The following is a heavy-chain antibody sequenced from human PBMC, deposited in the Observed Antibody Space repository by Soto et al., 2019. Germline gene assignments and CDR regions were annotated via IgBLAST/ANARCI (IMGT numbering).Heavy chain of an antibody. CDR3: ASVRDTAMVHFDF. CDR1: GGTFSTYT. CDR2: ITPIFERA. Sequence: ASVKVSCKASGGTFSTYTVSWVRQAPGQGLEWMGGITPIFERAKYAHKFQGTVTITADESTSTAYMELSSLRSEDAAVYYCASVRDTAMVHFDFWGRGTQVTVCS. J-gene: IGHJ4*02. D-gene: IGHD5-18*01. V-gene: IGHV1-69*13.